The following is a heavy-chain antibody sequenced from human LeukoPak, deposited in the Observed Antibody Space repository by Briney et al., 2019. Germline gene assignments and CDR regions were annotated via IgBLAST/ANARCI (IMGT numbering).Heavy chain of an antibody. CDR2: INPQSGYT. CDR3: SRGLTNPRDFNY. CDR1: GYIFTDYY. D-gene: IGHD4/OR15-4a*01. V-gene: IGHV1-2*02. J-gene: IGHJ4*02. Sequence: ASVRVSCKASGYIFTDYYIHWVRQAPGQGLEWMGFINPQSGYTSYLQKFQGRVTMTTDTSISTAYMELSRLGSDDTAFYYCSRGLTNPRDFNYWGQGTLVIVSS.